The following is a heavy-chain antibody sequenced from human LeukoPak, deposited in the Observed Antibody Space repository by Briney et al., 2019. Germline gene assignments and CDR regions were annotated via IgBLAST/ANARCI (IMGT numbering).Heavy chain of an antibody. CDR2: IYTSGST. CDR1: GGSISSHY. D-gene: IGHD6-6*01. CDR3: ARAARQRPYDY. Sequence: SETLSLTCTVSGGSISSHYWSWIRQPPGKGLEWIGYIYTSGSTNYNPSLKSRVTISVDTSKNQFSLKLSSVTAADTAVYYCARAARQRPYDYWGQGTLVTVSS. V-gene: IGHV4-4*09. J-gene: IGHJ4*02.